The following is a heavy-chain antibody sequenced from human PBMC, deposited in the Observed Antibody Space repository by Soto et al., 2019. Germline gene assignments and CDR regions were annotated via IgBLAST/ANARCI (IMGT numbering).Heavy chain of an antibody. V-gene: IGHV3-72*01. CDR2: TRNKANSYTT. CDR1: GFTFSDHY. J-gene: IGHJ3*02. CDR3: ARDLGIAAAGTAFDI. Sequence: GGSLRLSCAASGFTFSDHYMDWVRQAPGKGLEWVGRTRNKANSYTTEYAASVKGRFTISRDDSKNSLYLQMNSLKTEDTAVYYCARDLGIAAAGTAFDIWGQGTMVPVSS. D-gene: IGHD6-13*01.